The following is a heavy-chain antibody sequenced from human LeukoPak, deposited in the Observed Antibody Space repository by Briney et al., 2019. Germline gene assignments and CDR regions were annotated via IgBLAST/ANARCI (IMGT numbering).Heavy chain of an antibody. Sequence: SETLSLTCTVSGGSISTYYWNWIRQPPGKGLEWIGYIYHSGSTNYNPSLQSRVTISVDTSKNQFSLNLNSVTAADTAVYYCARRRVYSGSGEFDFWGQGTLVTVSS. CDR2: IYHSGST. J-gene: IGHJ4*02. D-gene: IGHD5-12*01. CDR3: ARRRVYSGSGEFDF. V-gene: IGHV4-59*01. CDR1: GGSISTYY.